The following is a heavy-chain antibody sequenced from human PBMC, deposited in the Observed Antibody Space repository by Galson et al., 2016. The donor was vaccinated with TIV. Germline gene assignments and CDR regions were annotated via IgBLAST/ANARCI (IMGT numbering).Heavy chain of an antibody. CDR2: IRRKTYGGSA. CDR3: AREGSGWKTDYFFDY. Sequence: SLRLSCATSGLTFGDFAMSWFRQAPGKGLEWVGSIRRKTYGGSADYAASVKGRFSISRDASERIAYLQMHSLKTEDTDVYYCAREGSGWKTDYFFDYWGQGTLVTVSS. V-gene: IGHV3-49*03. CDR1: GLTFGDFA. D-gene: IGHD6-25*01. J-gene: IGHJ4*02.